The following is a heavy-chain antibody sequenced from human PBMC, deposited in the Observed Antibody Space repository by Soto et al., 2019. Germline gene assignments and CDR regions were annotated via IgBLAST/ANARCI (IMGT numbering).Heavy chain of an antibody. CDR2: IYYSGIT. J-gene: IGHJ4*02. CDR1: GGSISSSSYY. Sequence: ETLSLTCTVSGGSISSSSYYWGWIRQPPGNGLECIGSIYYSGITYCXXSLKSRVXXPVDTSNNQFSLKLSSVTAADTAVYYCARPRSGYGNRLDYWVQGTLVTVSS. CDR3: ARPRSGYGNRLDY. D-gene: IGHD5-12*01. V-gene: IGHV4-39*01.